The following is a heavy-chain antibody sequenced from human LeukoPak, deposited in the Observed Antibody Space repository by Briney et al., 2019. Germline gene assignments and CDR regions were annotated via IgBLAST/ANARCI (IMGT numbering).Heavy chain of an antibody. CDR3: ARDGPPYYYDSSGYGGPDY. J-gene: IGHJ4*02. Sequence: GASVKVSSTASGYTFTSYAMNWVRQAPGQGLEWMGWINTNTGNPTYAQGFTGRFVFSLDTSVSTAYLQISSLKAEDTAVYYCARDGPPYYYDSSGYGGPDYWGQGTLVTVSS. D-gene: IGHD3-22*01. V-gene: IGHV7-4-1*02. CDR1: GYTFTSYA. CDR2: INTNTGNP.